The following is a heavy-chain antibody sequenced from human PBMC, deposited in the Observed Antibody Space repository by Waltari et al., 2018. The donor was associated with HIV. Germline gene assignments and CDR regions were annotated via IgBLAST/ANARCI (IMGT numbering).Heavy chain of an antibody. D-gene: IGHD5-18*01. J-gene: IGHJ6*02. Sequence: QVELVESGAEVQKPGASVKVSCKASGDTFSQYNIKWLRQAPGQGREWMGISGPSGGTTNYAQKFQGRVTMTRDTSTSTVYMALSSLRSEDTAIYYCARGVPVDTTMGKYYYYAMDVWGQGTTVTVSS. V-gene: IGHV1-46*01. CDR1: GDTFSQYN. CDR2: SGPSGGTT. CDR3: ARGVPVDTTMGKYYYYAMDV.